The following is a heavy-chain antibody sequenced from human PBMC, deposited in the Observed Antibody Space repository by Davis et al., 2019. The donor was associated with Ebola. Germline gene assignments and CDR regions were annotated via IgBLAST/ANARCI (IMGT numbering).Heavy chain of an antibody. CDR1: GGSISSNYW. CDR2: VYHSEST. V-gene: IGHV4-4*02. D-gene: IGHD3-16*01. CDR3: ARADYTRYFDH. J-gene: IGHJ4*02. Sequence: SETLSLTCAVSGGSISSNYWWPWVRQPPGKGLEWIGEVYHSESTNYNPSLKSRVTISVDTSNNQFSLSLNSVTAADTAVYYCARADYTRYFDHWGRGTVVTVSP.